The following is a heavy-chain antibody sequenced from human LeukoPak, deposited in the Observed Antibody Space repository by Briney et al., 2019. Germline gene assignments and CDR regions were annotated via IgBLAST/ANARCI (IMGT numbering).Heavy chain of an antibody. D-gene: IGHD3-10*01. V-gene: IGHV3-48*01. Sequence: GGSLRLSCAASEFTFSSYSMNWVRQAPGKGLEWVSFISSSSSIIYYADSVKGRFTISRDNAKNSLYLQMNSLRAEDTAVYYCARDLRRRSRGWFDPWGQGTLVTVSS. CDR1: EFTFSSYS. CDR2: ISSSSSII. J-gene: IGHJ5*02. CDR3: ARDLRRRSRGWFDP.